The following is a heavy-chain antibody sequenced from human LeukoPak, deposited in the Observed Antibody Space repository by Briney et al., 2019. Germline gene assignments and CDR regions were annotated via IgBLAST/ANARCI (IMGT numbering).Heavy chain of an antibody. J-gene: IGHJ4*02. Sequence: EASVKVSCKASGGTFSSYAISWVRQAPGQGLEWMGGIIPIFGTANYAQKFQGRVTITADESTSTAYMELSSLRSEDTAVYYCARTKRYFDWLLGYFDYWGQGTLVTVSS. CDR3: ARTKRYFDWLLGYFDY. D-gene: IGHD3-9*01. CDR2: IIPIFGTA. CDR1: GGTFSSYA. V-gene: IGHV1-69*01.